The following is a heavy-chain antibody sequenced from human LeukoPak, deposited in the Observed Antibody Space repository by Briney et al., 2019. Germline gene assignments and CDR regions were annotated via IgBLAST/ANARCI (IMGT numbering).Heavy chain of an antibody. D-gene: IGHD2-21*01. CDR2: ISAYNGNT. CDR1: GYTFTSYG. J-gene: IGHJ6*02. V-gene: IGHV1-18*01. Sequence: ASVKVSCTASGYTFTSYGISWVRQAPGQGLEWMGWISAYNGNTNYAQKLQGRVTMTTDTSTSTAYMELRSLRSDDTAVYYCARDWGGGVSYGMDVWGQGTTVTVSS. CDR3: ARDWGGGVSYGMDV.